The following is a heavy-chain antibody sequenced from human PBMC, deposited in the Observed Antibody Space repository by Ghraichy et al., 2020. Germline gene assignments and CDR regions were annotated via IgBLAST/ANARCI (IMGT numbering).Heavy chain of an antibody. D-gene: IGHD1-1*01. V-gene: IGHV3-48*02. Sequence: GGSLRLSCAGSGFTFSCCPMSWVRQAPGKDLEWVSYIDTTTRRIYYADSVKGRFTISRDDAKNSLYLQMNRLRDDDTAIYYCARDYDWALDSWGQGVLVSVSS. J-gene: IGHJ4*02. CDR2: IDTTTRRI. CDR3: ARDYDWALDS. CDR1: GFTFSCCP.